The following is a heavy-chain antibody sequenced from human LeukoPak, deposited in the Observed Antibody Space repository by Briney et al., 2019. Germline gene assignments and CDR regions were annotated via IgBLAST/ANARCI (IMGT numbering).Heavy chain of an antibody. D-gene: IGHD3-9*01. V-gene: IGHV4-31*03. CDR3: ARGTADYDILTGYYIQGFFDI. Sequence: PSETLSLTCTVSGGSISSGGYYWSWIRQHPGKGLEWIGYIYYSGSTYYNPSLKSRVTISVDTSKNQFSLKLSSVTAADAAVYYCARGTADYDILTGYYIQGFFDIWGQGTMVTVSS. J-gene: IGHJ3*02. CDR1: GGSISSGGYY. CDR2: IYYSGST.